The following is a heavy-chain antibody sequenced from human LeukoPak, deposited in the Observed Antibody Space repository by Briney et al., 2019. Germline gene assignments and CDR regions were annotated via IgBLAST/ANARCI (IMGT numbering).Heavy chain of an antibody. Sequence: PSETLSLTCAVSGYSISSGHYWGWIRQPPGKGLEWIESIYHSGGTYYNPSLKSRVTISVDTSKNQFSLKMKSVTAADTAVYYCAGFTPAVDYCSQGTLVTVSS. CDR1: GYSISSGHY. CDR2: IYHSGGT. J-gene: IGHJ4*02. CDR3: AGFTPAVDY. V-gene: IGHV4-38-2*01. D-gene: IGHD3-10*01.